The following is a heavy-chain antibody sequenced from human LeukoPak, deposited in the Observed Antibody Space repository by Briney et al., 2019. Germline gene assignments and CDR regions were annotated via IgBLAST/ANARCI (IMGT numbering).Heavy chain of an antibody. V-gene: IGHV4-4*07. CDR1: GGSISSYY. D-gene: IGHD3-10*01. Sequence: PSETLSLTCTVSGGSISSYYWSWIRRPAGKGLEWIGRIYTSVSTNYNPSLKSRVTISVDKSNNQLSLKLSSVTAADTAVYYCARAVEGRYFDYWGQGTLVTVSS. CDR2: IYTSVST. CDR3: ARAVEGRYFDY. J-gene: IGHJ4*02.